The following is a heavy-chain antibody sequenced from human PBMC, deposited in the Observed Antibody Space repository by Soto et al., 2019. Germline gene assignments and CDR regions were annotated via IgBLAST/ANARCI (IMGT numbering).Heavy chain of an antibody. Sequence: QVQLQQWGAGLLKPSETLSLTCAVYGGSFSGYYWSWIRQPPGKGLEWIGEINHSGSTNYNPSLKSRVTISLDTSKNQFSLKLSSVTAADTAAYYCARKGTGTRMRCAFDIWGQGTMVTVSS. CDR2: INHSGST. D-gene: IGHD1-7*01. CDR3: ARKGTGTRMRCAFDI. CDR1: GGSFSGYY. J-gene: IGHJ3*02. V-gene: IGHV4-34*01.